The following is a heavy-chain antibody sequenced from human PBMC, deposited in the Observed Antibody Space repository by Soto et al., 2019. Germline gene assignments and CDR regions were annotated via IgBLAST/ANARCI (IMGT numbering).Heavy chain of an antibody. D-gene: IGHD6-19*01. CDR3: ARFPLSDGYSSAPPVFAP. J-gene: IGHJ5*02. Sequence: GHGCSWISKTPRKGLEWIGEINHSGSTNYNPSLKSRVTISVDTSKNQFSLKLSSVTAADTAVYYCARFPLSDGYSSAPPVFAPWGQGTLVTVSS. CDR2: INHSGST. CDR1: GHG. V-gene: IGHV4-34*01.